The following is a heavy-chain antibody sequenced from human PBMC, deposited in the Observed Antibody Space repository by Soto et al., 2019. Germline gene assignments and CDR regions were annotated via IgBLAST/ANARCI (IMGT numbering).Heavy chain of an antibody. CDR1: GYSFTSYW. CDR2: IDPSDSYT. CDR3: ARRTGSSTYYFDY. D-gene: IGHD6-6*01. Sequence: PGESLKISCKGSGYSFTSYWISWVRQMPGKGLEWMGRIDPSDSYTNYSPSFQGHVTISADKSISTAYLQWSSLKASDTAMYYCARRTGSSTYYFDYWGQGALVTVSS. J-gene: IGHJ4*02. V-gene: IGHV5-10-1*01.